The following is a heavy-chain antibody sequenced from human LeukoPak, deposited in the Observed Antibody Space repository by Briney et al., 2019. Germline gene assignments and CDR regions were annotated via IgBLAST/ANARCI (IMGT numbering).Heavy chain of an antibody. D-gene: IGHD6-13*01. CDR3: ARGLSSYY. CDR2: INHSGST. V-gene: IGHV4-34*01. CDR1: GGSFSGYY. J-gene: IGHJ4*02. Sequence: SETLSLTCAVYGGSFSGYYWSWIRQPPGKGLGWIGEINHSGSTNYNPSLKSRVTISVDTSKNQFSLKLSSVTAADTAVYYCARGLSSYYWGQGTLVTVSS.